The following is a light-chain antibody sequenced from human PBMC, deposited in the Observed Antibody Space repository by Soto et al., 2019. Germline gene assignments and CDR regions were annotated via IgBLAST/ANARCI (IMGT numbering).Light chain of an antibody. J-gene: IGLJ1*01. Sequence: QSVLTQPPSVSGAPGQRVTISCTGGTSSIGAHADIHWYQHLPGKAPKLLIYRNTHRPSEVPDQFSGSKSGTSASLAIRGLQSEDVGDYYCKHYDTSLRRLFVFGSGTKLTVL. CDR3: KHYDTSLRRLFV. CDR2: RNT. CDR1: TSSIGAHAD. V-gene: IGLV1-40*01.